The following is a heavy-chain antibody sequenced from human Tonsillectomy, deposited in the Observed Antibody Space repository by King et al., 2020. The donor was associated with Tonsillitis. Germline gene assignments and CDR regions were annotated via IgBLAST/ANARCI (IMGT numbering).Heavy chain of an antibody. J-gene: IGHJ4*02. D-gene: IGHD1-26*01. CDR2: INHSGST. CDR1: DESFSSNY. V-gene: IGHV4-34*01. Sequence: VQLQQWGAGLLKPSETLSLTCAVYDESFSSNYWSWIRQPPGKGLEWIGEINHSGSTNYNPSLKSRGIISLDTSKNQFSLKLSSVTAADTAIYYCASGKWELLPDYWGQGTLVTVSS. CDR3: ASGKWELLPDY.